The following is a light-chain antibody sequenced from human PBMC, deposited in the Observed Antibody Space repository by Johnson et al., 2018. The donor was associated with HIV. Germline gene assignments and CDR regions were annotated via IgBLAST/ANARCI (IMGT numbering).Light chain of an antibody. CDR2: ENN. J-gene: IGLJ1*01. CDR3: GTWDSSLRGI. V-gene: IGLV1-51*02. Sequence: QLVLTQPPSVSAAPGQKVTISCSGSSSNIGNNYVSWYQQLPGTAPKLLIYENNKRPSGIPDRFSGSKSGTSATLGITGLQTGDEADYYCGTWDSSLRGIFGPGTKVTVL. CDR1: SSNIGNNY.